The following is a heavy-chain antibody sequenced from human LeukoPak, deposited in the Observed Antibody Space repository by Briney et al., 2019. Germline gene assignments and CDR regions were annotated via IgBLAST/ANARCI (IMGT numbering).Heavy chain of an antibody. V-gene: IGHV3-23*01. CDR1: GFTFSSYA. Sequence: GGSLRLSCAASGFTFSSYAMSWVRQAPGKGLEWVSTISGSGGSTYYADSVKGRFTISRDNSKNTLYLQKNSLRAEDTAVYYCAKDRKYCSSTSCPYYFDYWGQGTLVTVSS. CDR3: AKDRKYCSSTSCPYYFDY. J-gene: IGHJ4*02. D-gene: IGHD2-2*01. CDR2: ISGSGGST.